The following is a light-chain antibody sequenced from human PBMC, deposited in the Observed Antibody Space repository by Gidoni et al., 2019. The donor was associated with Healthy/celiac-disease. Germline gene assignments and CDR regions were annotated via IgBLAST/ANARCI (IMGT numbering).Light chain of an antibody. V-gene: IGLV1-40*01. CDR1: RSNIGAGYD. J-gene: IGLJ1*01. CDR3: QSYDSSLSGYV. CDR2: GNS. Sequence: QSVLTQPPSVSGPPGQRDNISCTGIRSNIGAGYDVHWYQQLPGTAPNLLLYGNSNRPSGVPDRFSGSKSGTSASLAITGLQAEDEADYYCQSYDSSLSGYVFGTGTKVTVL.